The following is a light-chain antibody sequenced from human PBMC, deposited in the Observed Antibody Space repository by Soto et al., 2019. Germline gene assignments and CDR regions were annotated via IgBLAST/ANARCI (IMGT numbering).Light chain of an antibody. V-gene: IGLV2-14*01. J-gene: IGLJ1*01. CDR3: SSYTSSSTLYV. CDR1: RGDGRIFKY. CDR2: XXX. Sequence: SALPRAPSWIAAYRKRVANCSTVDRGDGRIFKYITWYQQHPCKAPKLIIXXXXXXXSCXSNRFSGSKSGNTASLTISGLQAEDEADYYCSSYTSSSTLYVFGTGTKVNAL.